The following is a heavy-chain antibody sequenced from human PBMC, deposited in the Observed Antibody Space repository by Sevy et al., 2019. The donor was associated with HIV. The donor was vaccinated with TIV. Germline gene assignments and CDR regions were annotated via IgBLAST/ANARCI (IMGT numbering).Heavy chain of an antibody. Sequence: GGSLRLSCAASGFTVSSNYMSWVRQAPGKGLEWVSVIYSGGSTYYADSVKGRFTITRDNSKNTLYLQMNSLRAEDTAVYYCARGGYSYAIDYWGQGTLVTVSS. J-gene: IGHJ4*02. D-gene: IGHD5-18*01. V-gene: IGHV3-53*01. CDR2: IYSGGST. CDR1: GFTVSSNY. CDR3: ARGGYSYAIDY.